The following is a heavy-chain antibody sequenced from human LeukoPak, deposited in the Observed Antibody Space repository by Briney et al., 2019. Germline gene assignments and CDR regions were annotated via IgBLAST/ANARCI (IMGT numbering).Heavy chain of an antibody. D-gene: IGHD5-12*01. CDR1: GGTFSSYA. CDR3: ARSYSGYVNWFDP. V-gene: IGHV1-69*01. Sequence: GSSVKVSCKASGGTFSSYAISWVRQAPGQGLEWMGGIIPIFGTANYAQKFQGRVTITADESTSTAYMELSSVRSEDTAVYYCARSYSGYVNWFDPWGQGTLVTVSS. J-gene: IGHJ5*02. CDR2: IIPIFGTA.